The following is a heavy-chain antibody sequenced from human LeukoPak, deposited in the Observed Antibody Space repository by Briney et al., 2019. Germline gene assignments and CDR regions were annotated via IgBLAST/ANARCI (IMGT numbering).Heavy chain of an antibody. V-gene: IGHV3-21*01. Sequence: PGRSLRLSCAASGFTFSSYSMNWVRQAPGKGLEWVSSISSSSSYIYYADSVKGRFTISRDNAKNSLYLQMNSLRAEDTAVYYCARDIGPYCSGGSCVVYWGQGTLVTVSS. CDR2: ISSSSSYI. J-gene: IGHJ4*02. D-gene: IGHD2-15*01. CDR1: GFTFSSYS. CDR3: ARDIGPYCSGGSCVVY.